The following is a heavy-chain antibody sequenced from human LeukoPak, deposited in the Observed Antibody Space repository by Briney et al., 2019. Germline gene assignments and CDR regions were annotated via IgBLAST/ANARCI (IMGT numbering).Heavy chain of an antibody. J-gene: IGHJ4*02. CDR2: ISSSSSYI. CDR1: GFTFNYYY. D-gene: IGHD3-22*01. V-gene: IGHV3-11*06. CDR3: ARAGNYYDSSGYSDY. Sequence: GGSLRLSCAASGFTFNYYYMSWIRQAPGKGLEWVSSISSSSSYIYYADSVKGRFTISRDNAKNSLYLQMNSLRAEDTAVYYCARAGNYYDSSGYSDYWGQGTLVTVSS.